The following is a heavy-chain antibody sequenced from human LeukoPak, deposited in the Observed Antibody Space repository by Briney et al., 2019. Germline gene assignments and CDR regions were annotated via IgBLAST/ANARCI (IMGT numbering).Heavy chain of an antibody. J-gene: IGHJ4*02. CDR3: AGGRTDTMIVVVTFDY. Sequence: GASVTVSCKASGGTFSSYAMSWVRQAPGQGLEWMGGIIPIFGTANYAQKFQGRVTITTDESTSTAYMELSSLRSEDTAVYYCAGGRTDTMIVVVTFDYWGQGTLVTVSS. CDR1: GGTFSSYA. D-gene: IGHD3-22*01. V-gene: IGHV1-69*05. CDR2: IIPIFGTA.